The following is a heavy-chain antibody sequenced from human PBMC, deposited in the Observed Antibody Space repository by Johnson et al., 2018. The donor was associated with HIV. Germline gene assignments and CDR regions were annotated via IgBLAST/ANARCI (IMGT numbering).Heavy chain of an antibody. CDR1: GFTFSSYG. D-gene: IGHD3-10*01. J-gene: IGHJ3*02. V-gene: IGHV3-30*18. CDR3: AKDDSVFTMVRGVRSDAFDI. Sequence: VQLVESGGGVVQPGRSLRLSCAASGFTFSSYGMHWVRQAPGKGLEWVAVISYDGSNKYYADSVKGRFTISRDNSKNTLYLQMNSLRAEDTAVYYCAKDDSVFTMVRGVRSDAFDIWGQGTMVTVSS. CDR2: ISYDGSNK.